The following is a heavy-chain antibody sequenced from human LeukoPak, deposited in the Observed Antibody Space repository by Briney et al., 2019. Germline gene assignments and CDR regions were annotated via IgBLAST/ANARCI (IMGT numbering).Heavy chain of an antibody. V-gene: IGHV3-30*04. CDR2: ISYDGSNK. J-gene: IGHJ6*04. Sequence: GGSLRLSCAASGFTFSSYGMHWVRQAPGKGLEWVPVISYDGSNKYYADSVKGRFTISRDNSKNTLYLQMNSLRAEDTAVYYCARGGLWFGEYSPLYYYGMDVWGKGTTVTVSS. CDR3: ARGGLWFGEYSPLYYYGMDV. CDR1: GFTFSSYG. D-gene: IGHD3-10*01.